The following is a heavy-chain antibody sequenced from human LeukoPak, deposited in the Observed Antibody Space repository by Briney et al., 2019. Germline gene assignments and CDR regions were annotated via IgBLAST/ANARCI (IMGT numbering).Heavy chain of an antibody. J-gene: IGHJ6*02. Sequence: ASVKLSCKTSGGTFNSYTIIWVRQAPGQGLEWMGGIIPIFGTANYAQKFQGRVTITADESTTTAYMGLSSLRSEDTAVYYCARGTYDILTGTSLFAYYGMDVWGQGTTVTVSS. CDR1: GGTFNSYT. CDR3: ARGTYDILTGTSLFAYYGMDV. V-gene: IGHV1-69*13. CDR2: IIPIFGTA. D-gene: IGHD3-9*01.